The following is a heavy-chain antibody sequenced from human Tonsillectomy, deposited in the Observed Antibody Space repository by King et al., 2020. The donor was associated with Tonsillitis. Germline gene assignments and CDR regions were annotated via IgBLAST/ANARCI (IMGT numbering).Heavy chain of an antibody. Sequence: VQLVESGGGLVQPGGSLRLSCAASGFPFSSYAMSWVRQAPGKGLEWVSAISGSGGSTYYADSVKGRFTISRDNSKNTLYLQMNSLRAEDPAVYYCAKSPRILTGHWYFDLWGRGTLVTVSS. J-gene: IGHJ2*01. V-gene: IGHV3-23*04. CDR3: AKSPRILTGHWYFDL. D-gene: IGHD3-9*01. CDR1: GFPFSSYA. CDR2: ISGSGGST.